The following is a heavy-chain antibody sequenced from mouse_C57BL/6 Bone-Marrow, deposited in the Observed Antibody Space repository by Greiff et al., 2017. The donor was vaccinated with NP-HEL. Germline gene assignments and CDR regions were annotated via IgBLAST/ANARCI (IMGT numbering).Heavy chain of an antibody. CDR3: ARREGYGNYEFAY. V-gene: IGHV1-26*01. CDR1: GYTFTDYY. J-gene: IGHJ3*01. CDR2: INPNNGGT. D-gene: IGHD2-1*01. Sequence: VQLQQSGPELVKPGASVKISCKASGYTFTDYYMNWVKQSHGKSLEWIGDINPNNGGTSYNQKFKGKATLTVDKSSSTAYMELRSLTSEDSAVYYCARREGYGNYEFAYWGQGTLVTVSA.